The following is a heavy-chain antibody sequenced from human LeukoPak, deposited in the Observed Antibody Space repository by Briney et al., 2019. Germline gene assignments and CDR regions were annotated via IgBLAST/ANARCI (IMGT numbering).Heavy chain of an antibody. CDR2: IKQDGSEK. V-gene: IGHV3-7*03. J-gene: IGHJ4*02. CDR1: GFTFSTYW. Sequence: GGSLRLSCEASGFTFSTYWMKWVRQAPGKGLEWVANIKQDGSEKYYVDSVKGRFIISRDNAKNSLYLQMNSLRAEDTAVYYCARGVAAADWGQGTLVTVSS. CDR3: ARGVAAAD. D-gene: IGHD6-25*01.